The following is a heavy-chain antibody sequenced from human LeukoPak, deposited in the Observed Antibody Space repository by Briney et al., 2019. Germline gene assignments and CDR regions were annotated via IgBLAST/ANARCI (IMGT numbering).Heavy chain of an antibody. D-gene: IGHD5-24*01. CDR2: IYYTGTT. CDR1: GGAISSGGYY. V-gene: IGHV4-31*03. CDR3: ARSGDAYSFDY. Sequence: SETLSLTCTVSGGAISSGGYYWSWIRQHPGKGLDWIGYIYYTGTTYYHPSLRSRVTISLDTSKNQFSLRLNSVTAADAAVSFCARSGDAYSFDYWGQGSLVTVSS. J-gene: IGHJ4*02.